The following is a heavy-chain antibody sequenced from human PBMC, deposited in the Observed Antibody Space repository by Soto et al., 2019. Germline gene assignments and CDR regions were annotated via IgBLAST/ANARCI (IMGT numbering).Heavy chain of an antibody. D-gene: IGHD1-1*01. J-gene: IGHJ6*02. CDR3: ARGPLEAPDGMDV. CDR1: GYTFTGYY. CDR2: INPNSGGT. Sequence: ASVRVSCKASGYTFTGYYMHWVRQAPGQGLEWMGWINPNSGGTNYAQKFQGWVTMTRDTSISTAYMELSRLRSDDTAVYYCARGPLEAPDGMDVWGQGTTVTVSS. V-gene: IGHV1-2*04.